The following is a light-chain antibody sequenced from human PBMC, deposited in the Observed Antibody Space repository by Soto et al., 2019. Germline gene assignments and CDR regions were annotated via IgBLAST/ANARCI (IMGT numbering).Light chain of an antibody. CDR3: QQGDNWPWT. V-gene: IGKV3D-15*01. CDR2: AVS. J-gene: IGKJ1*01. CDR1: QSVINN. Sequence: EIVMMQSPATLSVSPGERATLSCRASQSVINNLAWYQQKPGQAPRLLIYAVSTRATGIPARFSGSGSGTEFTLTISSLQSEDFAVYYCQQGDNWPWTFGQGTKVEIK.